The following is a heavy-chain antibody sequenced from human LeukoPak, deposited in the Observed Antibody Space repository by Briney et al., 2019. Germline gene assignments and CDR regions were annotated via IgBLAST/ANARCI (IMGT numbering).Heavy chain of an antibody. CDR1: GGSISSTSYY. CDR3: ARDTSNYGGNSVFDP. Sequence: SETLSLTCIVSGGSISSTSYYWGWIRQSPGKGLEWIGSFYYSGSIFDNRSLKSRVTMSIDTSKNQFSLKLSSVTAADTAVYYCARDTSNYGGNSVFDPWGQGTLVTVSS. CDR2: FYYSGSI. D-gene: IGHD4-23*01. V-gene: IGHV4-39*07. J-gene: IGHJ5*02.